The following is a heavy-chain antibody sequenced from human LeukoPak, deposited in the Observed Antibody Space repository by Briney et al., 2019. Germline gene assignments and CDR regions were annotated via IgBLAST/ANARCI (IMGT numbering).Heavy chain of an antibody. D-gene: IGHD5-24*01. J-gene: IGHJ3*02. CDR3: TRDLRWSDAFDI. CDR1: GYSISSGYY. V-gene: IGHV4-38-2*02. Sequence: SATLPLTCTVSGYSISSGYYWGWIRQPPGKGLEWIGSIYHSGSTYYNPSLKSRVTISVDTSKNQFSLKLSSVTAADTAVYYCTRDLRWSDAFDIWGQGTMLTVSS. CDR2: IYHSGST.